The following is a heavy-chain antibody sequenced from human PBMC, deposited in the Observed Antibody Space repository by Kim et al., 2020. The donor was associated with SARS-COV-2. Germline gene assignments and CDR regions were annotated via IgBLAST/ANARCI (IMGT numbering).Heavy chain of an antibody. J-gene: IGHJ6*03. CDR2: INSDGSTT. V-gene: IGHV3-74*01. D-gene: IGHD4-4*01. CDR3: ARGGSNYYYYYYMDV. CDR1: GFTFSSFW. Sequence: GGSQRLSCVGSGFTFSSFWMHWVRQVPGKGLVWVSRINSDGSTTSYADSVKGRFTISRDNAKNTLYLQMNSLRAEDTAVYYCARGGSNYYYYYYMDVWG.